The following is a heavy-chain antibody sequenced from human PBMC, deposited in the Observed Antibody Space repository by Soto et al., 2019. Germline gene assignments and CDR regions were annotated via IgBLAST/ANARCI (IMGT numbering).Heavy chain of an antibody. CDR1: GFTFSSYG. J-gene: IGHJ5*02. D-gene: IGHD2-8*01. V-gene: IGHV3-33*01. CDR3: ASEMDGA. Sequence: QVQLVESGGGVVQPGNSLRLSCAASGFTFSSYGMHWVRQAAGKGLEWVAFIWYDATNNNYGDSVKGRFTISRDNSNNPVYLQMNSLRVEDTAMYYCASEMDGASGQGTLVTVSS. CDR2: IWYDATNN.